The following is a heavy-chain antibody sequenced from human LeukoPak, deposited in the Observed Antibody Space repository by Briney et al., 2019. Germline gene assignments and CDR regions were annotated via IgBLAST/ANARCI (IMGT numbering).Heavy chain of an antibody. Sequence: ASVKVSCKASGYTFGIYGISWVRQVPGQGLELMAWISPYDGDTNYAQKFEGRVTMTTETSTNTAYMELRSLRSDDTAIYYCARDYCTRGGDCYKEDLFDPWGQGTLVTVSA. CDR2: ISPYDGDT. CDR1: GYTFGIYG. J-gene: IGHJ5*02. V-gene: IGHV1-18*01. CDR3: ARDYCTRGGDCYKEDLFDP. D-gene: IGHD2-21*02.